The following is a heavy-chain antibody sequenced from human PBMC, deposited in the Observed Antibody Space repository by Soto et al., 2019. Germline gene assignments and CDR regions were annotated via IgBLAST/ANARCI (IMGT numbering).Heavy chain of an antibody. V-gene: IGHV1-18*01. Sequence: QVQLVQSGAEVKKPGASVKVSCKASGYTFTSYGISWVRQAPGHGLEWMEWISAYNGNTNYEQKLQGRVTMTTDTSTSTAYMELRSRRSEDRAVYYCARDLIVGATPPYYFDYWGQGTLVTVSS. J-gene: IGHJ4*02. CDR1: GYTFTSYG. CDR2: ISAYNGNT. D-gene: IGHD1-26*01. CDR3: ARDLIVGATPPYYFDY.